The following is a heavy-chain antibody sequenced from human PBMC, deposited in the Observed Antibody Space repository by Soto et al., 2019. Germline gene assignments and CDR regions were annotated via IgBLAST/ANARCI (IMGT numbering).Heavy chain of an antibody. D-gene: IGHD2-21*02. CDR3: AKDAVYGDGLWLVAD. Sequence: DVQLLESGGGLVQPGGSLRLSCAASGFSFSKYAMIWVRQAPGKGQEWVSGITGSGGTIECADSVKGRFTISRDNSKNTVYLQMDSLRAEDTAMYYCAKDAVYGDGLWLVADWGQGTLVTVS. V-gene: IGHV3-23*01. CDR1: GFSFSKYA. J-gene: IGHJ4*02. CDR2: ITGSGGTI.